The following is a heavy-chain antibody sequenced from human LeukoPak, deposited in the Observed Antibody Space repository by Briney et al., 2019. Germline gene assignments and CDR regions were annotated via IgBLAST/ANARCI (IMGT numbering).Heavy chain of an antibody. V-gene: IGHV3-7*01. CDR1: GFTFSSLW. Sequence: AGGSLRLSCAASGFTFSSLWMGWLRQAPGKGQEWVANIKPDGSDTYYVDSVKDRFTISRDNAKNSLYLQMNSLRAEDTAVYYCARAPHYSNYGPYYYGMDVWGQGTTVTVSS. D-gene: IGHD4-11*01. CDR2: IKPDGSDT. CDR3: ARAPHYSNYGPYYYGMDV. J-gene: IGHJ6*02.